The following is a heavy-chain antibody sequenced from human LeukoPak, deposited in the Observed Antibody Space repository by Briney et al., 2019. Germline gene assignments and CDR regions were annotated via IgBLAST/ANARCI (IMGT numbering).Heavy chain of an antibody. Sequence: PGGSLRLSCAASGFKFDYYPIHWVRQTPGKGLEWVSGISWNSANIGYANSVKGRFTISRDNSKRTLYLQMNSLRGEDTAVYYCARDQHYYDSTGSRSFYWGQGTLVTVSS. CDR3: ARDQHYYDSTGSRSFY. CDR1: GFKFDYYP. D-gene: IGHD3-22*01. V-gene: IGHV3-9*01. CDR2: ISWNSANI. J-gene: IGHJ4*02.